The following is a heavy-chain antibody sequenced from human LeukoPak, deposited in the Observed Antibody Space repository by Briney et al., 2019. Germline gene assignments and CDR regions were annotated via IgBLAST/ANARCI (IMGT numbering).Heavy chain of an antibody. V-gene: IGHV4-34*01. CDR2: INHSGST. J-gene: IGHJ5*02. D-gene: IGHD1-26*01. CDR1: GGSFSGYY. CDR3: ARGPRGSYLDWFDP. Sequence: SETLSLTCAVYGGSFSGYYWSWIRQPPGKGLEWIGEINHSGSTYYNPSLKSRVTISVDTSKNQFSLKLSSVTAADTAVYYCARGPRGSYLDWFDPWGQGTLVTVSS.